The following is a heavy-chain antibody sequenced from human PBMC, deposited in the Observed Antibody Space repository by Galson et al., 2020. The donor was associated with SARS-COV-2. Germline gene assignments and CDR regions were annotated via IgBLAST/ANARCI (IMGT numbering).Heavy chain of an antibody. D-gene: IGHD1-26*01. J-gene: IGHJ4*02. CDR1: GFTVSSNY. CDR2: IYSGGST. V-gene: IGHV3-66*01. CDR3: ARVRVGATGDY. Sequence: GESLKISCAASGFTVSSNYMSWVRQAPGKGLEWVSVIYSGGSTYYADSVKGRFTISRDNSKNTLYLQMNSLRAEDTAVYYCARVRVGATGDYWGQGTLVTVSS.